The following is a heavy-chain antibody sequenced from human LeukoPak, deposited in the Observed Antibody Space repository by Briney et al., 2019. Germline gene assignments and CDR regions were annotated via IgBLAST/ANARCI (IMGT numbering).Heavy chain of an antibody. D-gene: IGHD3-9*01. CDR2: IKQDGSET. Sequence: LSLTCAVSGGSISSSNWWSWVRQAPGKGLEWVANIKQDGSETHYLDSMKGRFTISRDNANNSVYLHMSNLRAEDSAVYFCARQTAGYYSPFDYWGQGTLVTVSS. V-gene: IGHV3-7*01. CDR3: ARQTAGYYSPFDY. CDR1: GGSISSSNW. J-gene: IGHJ4*02.